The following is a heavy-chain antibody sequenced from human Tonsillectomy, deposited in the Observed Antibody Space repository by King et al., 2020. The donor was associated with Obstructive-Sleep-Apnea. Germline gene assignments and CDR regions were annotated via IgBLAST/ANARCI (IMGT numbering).Heavy chain of an antibody. CDR3: AKGSGYSYGLYYFDY. CDR2: ISWDSGSI. Sequence: VQLVESGGDLVQPGRSLRLSCAASGFTFDDYAMHWVRQAPGKGLEWVSGISWDSGSIDFASTVKGRFTISRDNAKNSLYLQMNSLRAEDTAFYYCAKGSGYSYGLYYFDYWGQGTLVTVSS. D-gene: IGHD5-18*01. J-gene: IGHJ4*02. CDR1: GFTFDDYA. V-gene: IGHV3-9*01.